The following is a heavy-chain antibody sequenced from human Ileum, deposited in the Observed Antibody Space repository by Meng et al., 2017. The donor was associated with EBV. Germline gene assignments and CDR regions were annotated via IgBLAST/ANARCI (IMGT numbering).Heavy chain of an antibody. V-gene: IGHV4-61*08. CDR2: VNYNGDS. CDR1: GASVTSSGYY. Sequence: LLQHAGPGLLRPLETLSLTCTFSGASVTSSGYYWSWLRQSPGKGLEWLGYVNYNGDSTYNPSLKSRVTIFIDTSKKQFYLNLTSATAADTAIYYCARDLRVGGAFDYWGQGTLVTVSS. J-gene: IGHJ4*02. CDR3: ARDLRVGGAFDY. D-gene: IGHD1-26*01.